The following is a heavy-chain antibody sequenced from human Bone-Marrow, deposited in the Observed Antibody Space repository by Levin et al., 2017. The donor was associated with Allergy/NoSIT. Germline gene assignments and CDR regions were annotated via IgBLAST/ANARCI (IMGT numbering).Heavy chain of an antibody. CDR1: GFTFSSYW. CDR2: IKQDGSEK. J-gene: IGHJ3*02. CDR3: AREIVVVISKIDAFDI. D-gene: IGHD3-22*01. V-gene: IGHV3-7*01. Sequence: PGGSLRLSCAASGFTFSSYWMSWVRQAPGKGLEWVANIKQDGSEKYYVDSVKGRFTISRDNAKNSLYLQMNSLRAEDTAVYYCAREIVVVISKIDAFDIWGQGTMVTVSS.